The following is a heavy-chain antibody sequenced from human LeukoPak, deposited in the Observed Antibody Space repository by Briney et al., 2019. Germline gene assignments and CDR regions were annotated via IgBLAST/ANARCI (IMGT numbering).Heavy chain of an antibody. D-gene: IGHD6-6*01. CDR2: IHTSGST. CDR3: ARSKDSSSSGLSYYFYMDV. CDR1: GGSISSYY. V-gene: IGHV4-4*07. Sequence: SETLSLTCTVSGGSISSYYWSWIRQPAGKGLEWIGRIHTSGSTNYNPSLKSRGTMSVDTSKNQFSLKLSSVTAADTAVYYCARSKDSSSSGLSYYFYMDVWGKGTTVTVSS. J-gene: IGHJ6*03.